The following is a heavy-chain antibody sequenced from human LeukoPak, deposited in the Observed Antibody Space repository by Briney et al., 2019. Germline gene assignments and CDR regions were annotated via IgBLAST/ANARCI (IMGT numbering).Heavy chain of an antibody. CDR1: GFTFGDYA. CDR3: AKASGSTSCCDAFDI. CDR2: ISSSGSTI. D-gene: IGHD2-2*01. J-gene: IGHJ3*02. Sequence: GGSLRLSCTASGFTFGDYAMSWIRQAPGKGLEWVSYISSSGSTIYYADSVKGRFTISRDNAKNSLYLQMNSLRAEDMALYYCAKASGSTSCCDAFDIWGQGTMVTVSS. V-gene: IGHV3-11*01.